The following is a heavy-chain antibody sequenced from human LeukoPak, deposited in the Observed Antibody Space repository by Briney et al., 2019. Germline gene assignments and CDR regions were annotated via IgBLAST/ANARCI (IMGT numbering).Heavy chain of an antibody. V-gene: IGHV1-46*01. CDR1: GYTFTSYY. CDR2: INPSGGST. Sequence: GASVKVSCKASGYTFTSYYIHWVRQAPGQGLEWMGIINPSGGSTSYPQKFQDRVTMTTDTSTSTAYMELRSLRSDDTAVYYCAKDRWRDGSSSFDNWGQGTLVTVSS. D-gene: IGHD6-6*01. CDR3: AKDRWRDGSSSFDN. J-gene: IGHJ4*02.